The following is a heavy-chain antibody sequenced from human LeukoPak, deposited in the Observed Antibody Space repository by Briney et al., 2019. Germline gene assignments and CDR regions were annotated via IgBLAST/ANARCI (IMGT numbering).Heavy chain of an antibody. D-gene: IGHD1-26*01. CDR1: GYTFTVYY. Sequence: ASVKVSCKASGYTFTVYYMHWVRQAPGQGLEWMGWINPNSGGTNYEQKFQGRVTMTRDTSISTAYMELSRLRSDDTAVYYCARKAWELLRNDAFDIWGQGTMVTVSS. CDR2: INPNSGGT. CDR3: ARKAWELLRNDAFDI. J-gene: IGHJ3*02. V-gene: IGHV1-2*02.